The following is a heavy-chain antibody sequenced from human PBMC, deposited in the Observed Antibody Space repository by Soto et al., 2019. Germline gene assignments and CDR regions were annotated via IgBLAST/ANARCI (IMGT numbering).Heavy chain of an antibody. D-gene: IGHD3-16*01. CDR1: GGSISNYH. CDR3: ARENKGDYFDY. J-gene: IGHJ4*02. Sequence: PSGTLPLTCIVSGGSISNYHWSWIRQPPGKGLEWIGYIYYSGSTSYNPSLKSRVTISVDTSKDQFSLKLSSVTAADTAVYYCARENKGDYFDYWGQGAQVTVSS. V-gene: IGHV4-59*01. CDR2: IYYSGST.